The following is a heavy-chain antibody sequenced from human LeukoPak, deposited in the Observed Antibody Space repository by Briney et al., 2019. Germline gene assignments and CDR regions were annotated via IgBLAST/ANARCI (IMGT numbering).Heavy chain of an antibody. V-gene: IGHV3-30*04. Sequence: GGSLRLSCAASGFTFSSYAMHWVRQAPGKGLEWVAVISYDGSNKYYADSVKGRFTISRDNSKNTLYLHMNSLRAEDTAVYYCARDEARYCSSTSCYGLFYWGQGTLVTVSS. D-gene: IGHD2-2*01. CDR3: ARDEARYCSSTSCYGLFY. CDR1: GFTFSSYA. CDR2: ISYDGSNK. J-gene: IGHJ4*02.